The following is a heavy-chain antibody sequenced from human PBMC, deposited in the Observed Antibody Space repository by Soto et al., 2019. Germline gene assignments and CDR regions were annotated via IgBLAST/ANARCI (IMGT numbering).Heavy chain of an antibody. Sequence: EVQLLESGGKLVQPGGSLTLSCAASGFTFSTYAMAWVRQAPGKGLEWVSGVSASGLNTDYADPVKGRFYISRDNSKNTVSLHMNSLRAEDTALYYCAKVRPRRTSGYFFDCWGQGTPVTVSS. D-gene: IGHD1-1*01. V-gene: IGHV3-23*01. CDR1: GFTFSTYA. CDR3: AKVRPRRTSGYFFDC. CDR2: VSASGLNT. J-gene: IGHJ4*02.